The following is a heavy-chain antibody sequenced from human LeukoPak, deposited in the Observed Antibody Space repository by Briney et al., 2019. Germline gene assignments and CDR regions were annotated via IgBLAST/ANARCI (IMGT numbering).Heavy chain of an antibody. D-gene: IGHD4-17*01. V-gene: IGHV1-69*13. CDR3: ATPPTVTRNY. Sequence: SVKVSCKASGGTFSSYAISWVRQAPGQGLEWMGGIIPIFGTANYAQKFQGRVTITADESTSTAYMELSSLRAEDTAVYHCATPPTVTRNYWGQGTLVTVSS. CDR1: GGTFSSYA. CDR2: IIPIFGTA. J-gene: IGHJ4*02.